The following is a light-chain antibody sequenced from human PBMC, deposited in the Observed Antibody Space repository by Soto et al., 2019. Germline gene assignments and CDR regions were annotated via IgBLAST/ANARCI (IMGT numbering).Light chain of an antibody. J-gene: IGLJ1*01. Sequence: QSVLTQPASVSGFPGQSITISCTGTSSDVGTYNLVSWYQQHPGKAPKLMIYEVSERPSGVPDRFSGSKSGNTAFLTVSGLQAEDEADYYCLSYADTAYVFGTGTKVTVL. CDR2: EVS. CDR1: SSDVGTYNL. V-gene: IGLV2-23*02. CDR3: LSYADTAYV.